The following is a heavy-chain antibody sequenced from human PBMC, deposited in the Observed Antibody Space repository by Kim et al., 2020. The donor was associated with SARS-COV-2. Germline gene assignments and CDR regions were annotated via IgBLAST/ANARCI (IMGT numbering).Heavy chain of an antibody. CDR3: ARDTPYYYDTDDAFDI. D-gene: IGHD3-22*01. V-gene: IGHV4-59*01. CDR2: IYYSGST. CDR1: GGSISSYY. J-gene: IGHJ3*02. Sequence: SETLSLTCTVSGGSISSYYWSWIRQPPGKGLEWIGYIYYSGSTNYNPSLKSRVTISVDTSKNQFSLKLSSVTAADTAVYYCARDTPYYYDTDDAFDIWGQGTMVTVSS.